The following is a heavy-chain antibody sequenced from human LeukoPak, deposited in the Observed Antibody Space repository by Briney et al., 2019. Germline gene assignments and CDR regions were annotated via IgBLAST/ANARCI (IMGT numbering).Heavy chain of an antibody. V-gene: IGHV3-30*18. D-gene: IGHD5-18*01. J-gene: IGHJ4*02. CDR2: MSYDGFNK. Sequence: GRSLRVSCAASGFTFSSYAMHWVRQSLGKGLEWVAVMSYDGFNKYYADSVKGRFTISRDNSKNTLYLQMNSLRAEDTAVYYCAKTKGYSYGYYFDYWGQGTLVTVSS. CDR1: GFTFSSYA. CDR3: AKTKGYSYGYYFDY.